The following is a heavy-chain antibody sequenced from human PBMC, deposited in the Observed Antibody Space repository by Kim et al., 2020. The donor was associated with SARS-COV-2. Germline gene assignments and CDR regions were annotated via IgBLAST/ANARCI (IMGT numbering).Heavy chain of an antibody. CDR1: GYTFTSYA. D-gene: IGHD3-9*01. V-gene: IGHV1-3*01. CDR2: INAGNGNT. Sequence: ASVKVSCKASGYTFTSYAMHWVRQAPGQRLEWMGWINAGNGNTKYSQKFQGRVTITRDTSASTAYMELSSLRSEDTAVYYCARARVLRYFDWLLFDYWGQGTLVTVSS. CDR3: ARARVLRYFDWLLFDY. J-gene: IGHJ4*02.